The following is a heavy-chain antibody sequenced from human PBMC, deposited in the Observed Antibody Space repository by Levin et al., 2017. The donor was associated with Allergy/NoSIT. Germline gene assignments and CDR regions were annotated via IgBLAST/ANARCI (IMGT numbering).Heavy chain of an antibody. CDR2: IYYSGST. J-gene: IGHJ4*02. D-gene: IGHD3-22*01. Sequence: ASETLSLTCTVSGGSISSSSYYWGWIRQPPGTGLEWIGSIYYSGSTYYNPSLKSRVTISVDTSKNQFSLKLRFVTAADTTVYYCARHYRGYYESNDQYYYFDYWGQGTLVTVSS. CDR1: GGSISSSSYY. V-gene: IGHV4-39*01. CDR3: ARHYRGYYESNDQYYYFDY.